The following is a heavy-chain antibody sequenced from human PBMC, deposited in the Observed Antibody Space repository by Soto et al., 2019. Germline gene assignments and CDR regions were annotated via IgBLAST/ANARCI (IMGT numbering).Heavy chain of an antibody. D-gene: IGHD6-13*01. Sequence: ASVKVSCKASGYTFIRYGITWVRQAPGQGLEWMGWMNPNSGNTGYAQKFQGRVTMTRNTSISTAYMELSSLRSEDTAVYYCARGWGRGYSSSWPTDRWGQGTLVTVSS. CDR3: ARGWGRGYSSSWPTDR. J-gene: IGHJ4*02. CDR1: GYTFIRYG. V-gene: IGHV1-8*01. CDR2: MNPNSGNT.